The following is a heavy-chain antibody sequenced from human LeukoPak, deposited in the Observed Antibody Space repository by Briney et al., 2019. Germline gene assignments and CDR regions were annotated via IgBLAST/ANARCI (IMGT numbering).Heavy chain of an antibody. D-gene: IGHD3-22*01. V-gene: IGHV4-30-4*08. CDR3: ARESRLHDSSDAFDI. CDR1: GGSISSGDYY. CDR2: IYYRGST. J-gene: IGHJ3*02. Sequence: PSETLSLTCTVSGGSISSGDYYWSWIRQPPGKGLEWVGYIYYRGSTYYNPSLKSRVTISVDTSKNQFSLKLSSVTAADTAVYYCARESRLHDSSDAFDIWGQGTMVTVSS.